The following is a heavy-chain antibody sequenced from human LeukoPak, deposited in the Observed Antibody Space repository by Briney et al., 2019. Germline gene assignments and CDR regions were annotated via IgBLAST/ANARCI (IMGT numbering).Heavy chain of an antibody. CDR2: ISWNSGSV. D-gene: IGHD3-10*01. V-gene: IGHV3-9*01. CDR3: ARVSGPGMNEYFHL. Sequence: GGSLRLSCAASGFTFDDYAMHWVRQAPGKGLEWVSSISWNSGSVGYADSVKGRFTLSRDNAKNTLYLQMNSLRAEDTAVYYCARVSGPGMNEYFHLWGQGTLVTVSS. J-gene: IGHJ1*01. CDR1: GFTFDDYA.